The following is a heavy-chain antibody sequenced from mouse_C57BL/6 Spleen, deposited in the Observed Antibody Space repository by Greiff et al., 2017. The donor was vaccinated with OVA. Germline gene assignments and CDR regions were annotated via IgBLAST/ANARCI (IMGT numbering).Heavy chain of an antibody. CDR1: GYSFTDYN. J-gene: IGHJ4*01. Sequence: VQLQHSGPELVKPGASVKISCKASGYSFTDYNMNWVKQSNGKSLEWIGVINPNYGTTSYNQKFKGKATLTVDQSSSTAYMQLNSLTSEDSAVYYCARNYYSNYHYAMDYWGQGTSVTVSS. CDR3: ARNYYSNYHYAMDY. D-gene: IGHD2-5*01. CDR2: INPNYGTT. V-gene: IGHV1-39*01.